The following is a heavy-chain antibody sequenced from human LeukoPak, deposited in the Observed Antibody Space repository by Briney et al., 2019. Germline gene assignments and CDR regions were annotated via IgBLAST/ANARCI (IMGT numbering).Heavy chain of an antibody. CDR3: AKDYYGSGSSSCGMDV. CDR2: IYSGGAT. J-gene: IGHJ6*02. CDR1: GLIVSSDY. Sequence: PGGSLRLSCAASGLIVSSDYMSWVRQAPGKGLEWVSVIYSGGATYYADSVKGRFTISRDNSKNTLYLQMNSLKTEDTAVYYCAKDYYGSGSSSCGMDVWGQGTTVTVSS. D-gene: IGHD3-10*01. V-gene: IGHV3-53*05.